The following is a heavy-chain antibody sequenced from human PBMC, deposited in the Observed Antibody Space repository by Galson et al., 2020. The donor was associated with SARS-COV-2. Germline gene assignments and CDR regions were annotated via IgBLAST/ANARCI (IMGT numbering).Heavy chain of an antibody. Sequence: KMSGPTLVKPTQTLTLTCTFSGFSLSTSGVGVGWIRQPPGKALEWLALIYWDDDKRYSPSLKSRLTITKDTSKNQVVLTMTNMDPVDTATYYCAHRGNWGPYSSGWPNWFDPWGQGTLVTVSS. CDR2: IYWDDDK. CDR1: GFSLSTSGVG. CDR3: AHRGNWGPYSSGWPNWFDP. J-gene: IGHJ5*02. V-gene: IGHV2-5*02. D-gene: IGHD6-19*01.